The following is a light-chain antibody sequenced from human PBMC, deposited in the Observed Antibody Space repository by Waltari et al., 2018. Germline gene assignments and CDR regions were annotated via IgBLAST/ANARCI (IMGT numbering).Light chain of an antibody. CDR3: QQRSNWPYT. CDR1: QSFSSY. Sequence: EIVLTQSPATLSLSPGERATLSCRASQSFSSYLAWYQQNPGQAPRLLIYDASNRATGIPARFSGSGSGTDFTLTISSLEPEDFAVYYCQQRSNWPYTFGQGTKLEIK. J-gene: IGKJ2*01. CDR2: DAS. V-gene: IGKV3-11*01.